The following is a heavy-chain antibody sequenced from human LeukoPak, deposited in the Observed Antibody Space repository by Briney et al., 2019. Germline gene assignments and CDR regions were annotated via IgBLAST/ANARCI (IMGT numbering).Heavy chain of an antibody. D-gene: IGHD3-10*01. V-gene: IGHV3-30*18. J-gene: IGHJ4*02. CDR1: GFTFSNYD. CDR2: ISYDGNHK. Sequence: GRSLRLSCAASGFTFSNYDMHWVRQAPGKGLEWVTVISYDGNHKYYADSVKGRFTISRDNSKNMLYLQMNSLRAEDTAVYYCAKTGMVRGVIAYLFDYWGQGTLVTVSS. CDR3: AKTGMVRGVIAYLFDY.